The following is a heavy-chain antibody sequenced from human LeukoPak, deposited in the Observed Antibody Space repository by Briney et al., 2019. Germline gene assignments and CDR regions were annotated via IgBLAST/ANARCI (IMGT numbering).Heavy chain of an antibody. CDR1: GFIFSTYS. V-gene: IGHV3-48*01. CDR2: ISSSSSTI. D-gene: IGHD4-17*01. J-gene: IGHJ4*02. Sequence: GGSLTLSCAASGFIFSTYSMNWVRQAPGKGLEWVSYISSSSSTIYYADSVKGRFTISRDNAKNSLYLQMNSLRAEDTAIYYCARQSGTMVTTRFDYWGQGTLVTVSS. CDR3: ARQSGTMVTTRFDY.